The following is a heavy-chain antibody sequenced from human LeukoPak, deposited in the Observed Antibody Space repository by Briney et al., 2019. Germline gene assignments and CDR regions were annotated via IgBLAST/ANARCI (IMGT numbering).Heavy chain of an antibody. Sequence: GGSLRLSCAASGFTFSNYGMHWVRQVPGKGLEWVAAIWFDGIRKYYADSVKGRLTISRDDSKTTVYLLMNSLRAEDTAVYYCAREVAPLYFHYGMDVWGEGTTVTVSS. CDR1: GFTFSNYG. J-gene: IGHJ6*01. V-gene: IGHV3-33*01. CDR2: IWFDGIRK. D-gene: IGHD2-21*01. CDR3: AREVAPLYFHYGMDV.